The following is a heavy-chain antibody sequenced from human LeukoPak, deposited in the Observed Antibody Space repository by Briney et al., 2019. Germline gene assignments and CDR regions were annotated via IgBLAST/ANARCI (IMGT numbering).Heavy chain of an antibody. J-gene: IGHJ3*02. V-gene: IGHV3-21*01. CDR2: ISSSSSYI. CDR1: GFTFSNYG. Sequence: GGSLRLSCAASGFTFSNYGMNWVRQAPGKGLEWVSSISSSSSYIYYADSVKGRFTISRDNAKNSLYLQMNSLRAEDTAVYYCARYLRGYSYGDAFDIWGQGTMVTVSS. D-gene: IGHD5-18*01. CDR3: ARYLRGYSYGDAFDI.